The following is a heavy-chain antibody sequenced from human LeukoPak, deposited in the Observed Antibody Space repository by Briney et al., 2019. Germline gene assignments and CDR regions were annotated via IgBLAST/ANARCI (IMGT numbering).Heavy chain of an antibody. CDR1: GFTFSSYD. V-gene: IGHV3-13*01. Sequence: GGSLRLSCAASGFTFSSYDMHWVPQATGKGVEWVSAIGTAGDTYYPGSVKGRFTISRENAKNSLYLQMNSLRAGATAVYYFVGASARGWYFNPGAVAPWSLSPQ. CDR3: VGASARGWYFNP. J-gene: IGHJ2*01. CDR2: IGTAGDT. D-gene: IGHD5-18*01.